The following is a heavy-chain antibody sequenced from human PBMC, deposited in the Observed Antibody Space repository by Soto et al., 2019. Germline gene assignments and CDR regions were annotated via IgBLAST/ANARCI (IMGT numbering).Heavy chain of an antibody. J-gene: IGHJ4*02. Sequence: QVQLVQSGAEVKKPGASVKVSCKASGYTFTSYYMHWVRQAPGQGLEWMGIINPSGGRTSYAQKFQGRVTITRDTSTSTVYMELSSLRSEDTAVYYCARESVLRYFDWSFDYWGQGTLVTVSS. D-gene: IGHD3-9*01. CDR2: INPSGGRT. CDR3: ARESVLRYFDWSFDY. V-gene: IGHV1-46*01. CDR1: GYTFTSYY.